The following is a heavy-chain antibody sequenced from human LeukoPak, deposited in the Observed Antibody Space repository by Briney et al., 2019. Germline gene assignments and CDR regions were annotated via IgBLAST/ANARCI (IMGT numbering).Heavy chain of an antibody. J-gene: IGHJ4*02. CDR2: IVGSGYSA. CDR1: GFTFSTYT. V-gene: IGHV3-23*01. Sequence: GGSLRLSCAASGFTFSTYTMTWVRQAPGKGLEWVSSIVGSGYSAYYADSVKGRFIISRDKSKNTLYLQMNSLRAEDTAVYYCANLIDILTGAPDYWGQGTLVTVSS. CDR3: ANLIDILTGAPDY. D-gene: IGHD3-9*01.